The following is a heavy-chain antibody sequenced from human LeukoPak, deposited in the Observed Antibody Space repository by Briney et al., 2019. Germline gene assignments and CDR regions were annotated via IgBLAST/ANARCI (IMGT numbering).Heavy chain of an antibody. D-gene: IGHD2-15*01. J-gene: IGHJ4*02. CDR1: GFTFSSYG. Sequence: GGSLRLSCAASGFTFSSYGMHWVRQAPGKGLEWVAVIWYDGSNKDYADSVKGRFTISRDNSKNTLYLQMNSLRDEDAAMYYCAREGPVVVRGDFDYWGQGTLVTVSS. CDR3: AREGPVVVRGDFDY. V-gene: IGHV3-33*01. CDR2: IWYDGSNK.